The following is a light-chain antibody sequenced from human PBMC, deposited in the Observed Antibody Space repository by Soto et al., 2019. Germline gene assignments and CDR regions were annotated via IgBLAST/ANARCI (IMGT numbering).Light chain of an antibody. CDR3: QQYYSYPWT. CDR2: AAS. CDR1: QGISSY. V-gene: IGKV1-8*01. Sequence: AILMTQSPSSLSASTGDRVTITCRASQGISSYLAWYQQKPGKAPKLLIYAASTLQSGVPSRFSGSGSGTDFTLTISCLQSEDFATYYCQQYYSYPWTFGQGTKVAIK. J-gene: IGKJ1*01.